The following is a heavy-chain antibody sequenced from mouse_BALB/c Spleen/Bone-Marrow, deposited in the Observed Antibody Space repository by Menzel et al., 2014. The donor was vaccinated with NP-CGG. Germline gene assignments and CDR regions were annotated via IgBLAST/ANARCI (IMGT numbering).Heavy chain of an antibody. V-gene: IGHV7-1*02. CDR3: ARDPRWLLAMDY. Sequence: EVQLQQSGGGLVQPGGSLRLSCATSGFTFSDFYMEWVRQPPEKRLEWIAASRNKANDYTTEYSASVKGRFIVSRDASQSIFYLQMNALRAEDTAIYYCARDPRWLLAMDYWGQGTSVTVSS. D-gene: IGHD2-3*01. J-gene: IGHJ4*01. CDR2: SRNKANDYTT. CDR1: GFTFSDFY.